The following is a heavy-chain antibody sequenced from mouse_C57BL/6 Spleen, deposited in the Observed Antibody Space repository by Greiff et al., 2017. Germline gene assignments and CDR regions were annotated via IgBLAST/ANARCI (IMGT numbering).Heavy chain of an antibody. Sequence: QVQLQQPGAELVRPGSSVKLSCKASGYTFTSYWLDWVKQRPGQGLEWIGNIYPSDSETHYNQKFKDKATLTVDKSSSTAYMQLSSLTSADSAVYYCARGHDGYYEGFAYWGQGTLVTVSA. CDR2: IYPSDSET. CDR1: GYTFTSYW. V-gene: IGHV1-61*01. J-gene: IGHJ3*01. D-gene: IGHD2-3*01. CDR3: ARGHDGYYEGFAY.